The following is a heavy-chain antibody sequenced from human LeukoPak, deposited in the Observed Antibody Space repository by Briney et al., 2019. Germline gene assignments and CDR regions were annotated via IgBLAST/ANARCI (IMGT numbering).Heavy chain of an antibody. CDR1: GGTFSSYA. CDR2: IIPIFGTA. Sequence: GASVKVSCKASGGTFSSYAISWVRQAPGQGLEWMGGIIPIFGTANYAQKFQGRVPITADESTSTAYMELSSLRSEDTAVYYCARTGPGWGPVEFNAFDIWGQGTMVTVSS. D-gene: IGHD5-24*01. J-gene: IGHJ3*02. CDR3: ARTGPGWGPVEFNAFDI. V-gene: IGHV1-69*13.